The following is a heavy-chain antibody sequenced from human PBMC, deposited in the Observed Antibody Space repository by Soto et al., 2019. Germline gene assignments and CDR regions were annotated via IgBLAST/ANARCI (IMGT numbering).Heavy chain of an antibody. CDR1: GCPISSYY. CDR2: IYYSGST. J-gene: IGHJ5*02. CDR3: ATTGTNWFDP. Sequence: PSDTLSLTFTVSGCPISSYYWTGIRQPPGKGLEWIGYIYYSGSTNYNPSLKSRVTISVDTSKDQFSLKLSSVTAADTAVYSCATTGTNWFDPWGQGTLVSVSS. V-gene: IGHV4-59*08.